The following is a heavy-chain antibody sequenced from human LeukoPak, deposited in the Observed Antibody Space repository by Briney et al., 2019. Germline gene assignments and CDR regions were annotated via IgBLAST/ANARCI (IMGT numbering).Heavy chain of an antibody. CDR1: GGSFSGYC. Sequence: PSETLSLTCAVYGGSFSGYCWSWIRQPPGKGLEWIGEINHSGSTNYNPSLKSRVTISVDTSKNQFSLKLSSVTAADTAVYYCARSRGYGDYLDAFDIWGQGTMVTVSS. V-gene: IGHV4-34*01. CDR3: ARSRGYGDYLDAFDI. J-gene: IGHJ3*02. D-gene: IGHD4-17*01. CDR2: INHSGST.